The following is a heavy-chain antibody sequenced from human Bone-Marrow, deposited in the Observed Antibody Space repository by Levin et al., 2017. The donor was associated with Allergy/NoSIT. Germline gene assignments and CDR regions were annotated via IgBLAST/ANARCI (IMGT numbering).Heavy chain of an antibody. CDR3: ARDYPPTEYFEH. D-gene: IGHD2/OR15-2a*01. CDR2: IYHTGDT. J-gene: IGHJ4*02. V-gene: IGHV4-31*03. Sequence: SETLSLTCSVSGVSIGGTGYYWSWIRQHPGKGLEWIGYIYHTGDTYYSPSLESRVTISVDTSKNQFSLRLSSVTAADTAVYFCARDYPPTEYFEHWGQGAPVTVSS. CDR1: GVSIGGTGYY.